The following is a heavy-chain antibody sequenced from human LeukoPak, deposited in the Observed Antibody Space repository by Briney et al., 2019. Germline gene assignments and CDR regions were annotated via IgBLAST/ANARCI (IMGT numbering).Heavy chain of an antibody. V-gene: IGHV3-74*01. CDR3: AKDHSSGWPYCFPY. CDR2: INSDGSST. CDR1: GFTFSSYW. D-gene: IGHD6-19*01. J-gene: IGHJ4*02. Sequence: GGSLRLSCAASGFTFSSYWMHWVRQAPGKGLVWVSRINSDGSSTSYADSVKGRFTISRDNSKNTLFLQMNSLRAEDTAVYYCAKDHSSGWPYCFPYWGQGTLVTVSS.